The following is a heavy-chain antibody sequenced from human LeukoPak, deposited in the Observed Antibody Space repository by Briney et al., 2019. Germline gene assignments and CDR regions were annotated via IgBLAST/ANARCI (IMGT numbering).Heavy chain of an antibody. CDR2: IYHSGST. D-gene: IGHD5-18*01. V-gene: IGHV4-4*02. J-gene: IGHJ2*01. CDR1: GGSISSSNW. Sequence: SGTLSLTCAVSGGSISSSNWWSWVRQPPGKGLEWIGEIYHSGSTNYNPSLKSRVTISVDKSKNQFSLKLSSVTAADTAVYYCARDVGYSYGYWYFDLWGRGTLVTVSS. CDR3: ARDVGYSYGYWYFDL.